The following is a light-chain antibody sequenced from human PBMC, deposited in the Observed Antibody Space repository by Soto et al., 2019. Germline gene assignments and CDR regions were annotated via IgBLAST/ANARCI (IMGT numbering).Light chain of an antibody. J-gene: IGLJ2*01. V-gene: IGLV4-69*01. CDR3: QTWGTGIVV. CDR2: LNSDGSH. Sequence: SASLGASVKLTCTLSSGHSSYAIAWHQQQPEKGPRYLMKLNSDGSHSKGDGIPDRFSGSSSGAERYLTISSLQSEDEADYYCQTWGTGIVVFGGGTKLTVL. CDR1: SGHSSYA.